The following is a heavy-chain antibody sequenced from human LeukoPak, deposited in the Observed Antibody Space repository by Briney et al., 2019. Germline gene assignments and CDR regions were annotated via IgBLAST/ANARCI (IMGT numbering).Heavy chain of an antibody. Sequence: SVKVSCKASGGTFSSYAISWVRQAPGQGLEWMGGIIPIFGTANYAQKFQGRVTITADESTSTAYMELSSLRSEDTAVYYCARVGYYDTLGYFDYWGQGTLVTVSS. CDR3: ARVGYYDTLGYFDY. V-gene: IGHV1-69*01. CDR1: GGTFSSYA. J-gene: IGHJ4*02. CDR2: IIPIFGTA. D-gene: IGHD3-22*01.